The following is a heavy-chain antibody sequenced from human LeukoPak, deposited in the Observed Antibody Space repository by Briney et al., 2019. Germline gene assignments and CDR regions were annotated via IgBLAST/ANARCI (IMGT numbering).Heavy chain of an antibody. CDR2: IIPIFGTA. D-gene: IGHD2-2*01. CDR3: AGARDCSSTSCSLDY. V-gene: IGHV1-69*05. CDR1: GGTFSSYA. Sequence: SVKVSCKASGGTFSSYAISCVRQAPGQGLEWMGGIIPIFGTANYAQKFQGRVTITTDESTSTAYMELSSLRSEDTAVYYCAGARDCSSTSCSLDYWGQGTLVTVSS. J-gene: IGHJ4*02.